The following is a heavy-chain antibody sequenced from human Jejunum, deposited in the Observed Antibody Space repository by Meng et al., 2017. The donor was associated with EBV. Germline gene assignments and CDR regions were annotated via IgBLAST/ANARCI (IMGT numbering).Heavy chain of an antibody. D-gene: IGHD5-12*01. Sequence: TLKESGPTLVKPTQTLTLTCTFSGFSLTTSGVGVGWIRQPPGKAPEWLALIYWDDDKRYSPSLKSRLTITKDTSKNQVVLTMTNMDPVDTGTHFCAHSPMRTSSSGYPRGFDYWGQGTLVTVSS. V-gene: IGHV2-5*02. J-gene: IGHJ4*02. CDR1: GFSLTTSGVG. CDR2: IYWDDDK. CDR3: AHSPMRTSSSGYPRGFDY.